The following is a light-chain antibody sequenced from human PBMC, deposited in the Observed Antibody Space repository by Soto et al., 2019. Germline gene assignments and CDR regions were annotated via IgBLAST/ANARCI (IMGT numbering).Light chain of an antibody. CDR3: CSYAGSYTWV. Sequence: SALPHPRSGSGSRGQSVTISCTGTSSDVGGYNYVSWYQHHPGKAPKLMIYDVSKRPSGVPDRFSGSKSGNTASLTISGLQAEDEADYYCCSYAGSYTWVFGGGTKVTVL. V-gene: IGLV2-11*01. J-gene: IGLJ3*02. CDR2: DVS. CDR1: SSDVGGYNY.